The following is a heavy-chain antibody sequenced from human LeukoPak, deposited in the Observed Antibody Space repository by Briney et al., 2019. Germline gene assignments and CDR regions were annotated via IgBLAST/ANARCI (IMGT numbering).Heavy chain of an antibody. CDR1: GGSLSSYY. D-gene: IGHD3-3*01. V-gene: IGHV4-4*07. Sequence: SETLSLPCTVSGGSLSSYYWSWIRQPAGKGLEWIGRIYTSGSTNYNPSLKSRVTISVDNSKNQFSLKLSSVTAANTAAYYCASQLWSGYYYYYMDVWGKGTTVTVSS. CDR2: IYTSGST. J-gene: IGHJ6*03. CDR3: ASQLWSGYYYYYMDV.